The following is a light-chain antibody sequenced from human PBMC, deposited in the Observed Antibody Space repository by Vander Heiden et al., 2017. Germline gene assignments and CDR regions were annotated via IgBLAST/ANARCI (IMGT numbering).Light chain of an antibody. V-gene: IGKV3-20*01. J-gene: IGKJ4*01. CDR1: QSVSSNY. CDR3: QQYGSSPRT. Sequence: ELVLPQSPGTLSLSPGERVTLSCRASQSVSSNYLAWYQQRPGQAPRLLIYGASSRATSIPDRFSGSGSGTDFTLTISRLEPEDFAVYYCQQYGSSPRTFGGGTKVEIK. CDR2: GAS.